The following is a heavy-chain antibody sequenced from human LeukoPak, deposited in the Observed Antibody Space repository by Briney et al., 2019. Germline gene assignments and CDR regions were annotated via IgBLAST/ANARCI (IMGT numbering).Heavy chain of an antibody. J-gene: IGHJ3*02. CDR3: AKDLSSVFDALNI. CDR1: GFTFSSYE. V-gene: IGHV3-48*03. D-gene: IGHD3-10*01. Sequence: GGSLRLSCAASGFTFSSYEMNWVRQAPGKGLEWISYISSSGSTIYYADSVKGRFTISRDNKKNVLYLQMNNLGTEDTALFYCAKDLSSVFDALNIWGQGTLATVSS. CDR2: ISSSGSTI.